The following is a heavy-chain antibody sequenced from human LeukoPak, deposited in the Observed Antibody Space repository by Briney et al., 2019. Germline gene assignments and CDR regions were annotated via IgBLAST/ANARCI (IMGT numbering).Heavy chain of an antibody. CDR2: IYSAGAT. D-gene: IGHD1-26*01. V-gene: IGHV3-53*01. Sequence: GGSLRLTCAASGFTVSDNYMTWVRQAPGKGLEWVSSIYSAGATHYAESVKGRFTISRDNSKNTLYLQMNSLRAEDMAVYYCARIEWERLGRAFDIWGQGTMVTVSS. CDR1: GFTVSDNY. CDR3: ARIEWERLGRAFDI. J-gene: IGHJ3*02.